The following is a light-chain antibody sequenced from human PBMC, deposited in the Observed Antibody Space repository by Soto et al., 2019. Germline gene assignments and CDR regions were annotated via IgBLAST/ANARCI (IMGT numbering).Light chain of an antibody. J-gene: IGKJ2*01. CDR2: GAS. Sequence: EIVLTQSPGTLSLSPGERATLSCRASQSVSSSYLVWYQQKPGQAPRLLIYGASSRATGIPDRFSGSGSGTDFTLTISRLEPEDFAVYFWQQYGTSPYTFGQGTKLEIK. V-gene: IGKV3-20*01. CDR3: QQYGTSPYT. CDR1: QSVSSSY.